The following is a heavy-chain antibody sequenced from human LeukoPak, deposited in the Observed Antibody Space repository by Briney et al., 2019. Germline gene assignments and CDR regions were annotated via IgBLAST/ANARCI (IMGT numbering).Heavy chain of an antibody. Sequence: ASVKVSCKASGYRFTSYGITWVRRAPGQGLEWMGWISAYNGNTNYAQKVQGRVTLTTDTSTSTAYMELRSLRSDDTAVYYCAREGYCSGGICYSTMNWFDPWGQGTLVTVSS. J-gene: IGHJ5*02. CDR3: AREGYCSGGICYSTMNWFDP. V-gene: IGHV1-18*01. CDR2: ISAYNGNT. CDR1: GYRFTSYG. D-gene: IGHD2-15*01.